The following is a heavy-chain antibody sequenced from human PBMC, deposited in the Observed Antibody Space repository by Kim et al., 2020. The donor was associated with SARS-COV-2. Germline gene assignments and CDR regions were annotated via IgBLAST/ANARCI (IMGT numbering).Heavy chain of an antibody. Sequence: ASVKVSCKVSGYTLTELSMHWVRQAPGKGLEWMGGFDPEDGETIYAQKFQGRVTMTEDTSTDTAYMELSSLRSEDTAVYYCATRSIVVVPAAGNAFDIWGQGTMVTVSS. CDR1: GYTLTELS. D-gene: IGHD2-2*01. V-gene: IGHV1-24*01. CDR2: FDPEDGET. J-gene: IGHJ3*02. CDR3: ATRSIVVVPAAGNAFDI.